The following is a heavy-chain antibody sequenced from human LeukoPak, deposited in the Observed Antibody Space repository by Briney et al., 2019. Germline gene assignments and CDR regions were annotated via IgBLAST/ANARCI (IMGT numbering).Heavy chain of an antibody. V-gene: IGHV3-30-3*01. J-gene: IGHJ4*02. Sequence: GGSLGLSCAASGFTFSSYAMHWVRQAPGKGLEWVAVISYDGSNKYYADSVKGRFTISRDNSKNTLYLQMNSLRAEDTAVYYCARDGIAAAGTMDYWGQGTLVTVSS. CDR2: ISYDGSNK. D-gene: IGHD6-13*01. CDR1: GFTFSSYA. CDR3: ARDGIAAAGTMDY.